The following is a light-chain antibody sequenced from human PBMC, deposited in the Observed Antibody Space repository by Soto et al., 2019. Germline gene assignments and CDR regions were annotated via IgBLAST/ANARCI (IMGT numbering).Light chain of an antibody. CDR3: NQLRNWPPF. CDR2: DAS. J-gene: IGKJ4*01. V-gene: IGKV3-11*01. CDR1: QSVSSY. Sequence: EIVLTQSPATLSLSPGERATLSCRASQSVSSYLAWYQQKPGQAPRLLIYDASNRATGIPARFSGSGSGTDITLTISSLEPQDFAGYYCNQLRNWPPFFGVGTQVEIK.